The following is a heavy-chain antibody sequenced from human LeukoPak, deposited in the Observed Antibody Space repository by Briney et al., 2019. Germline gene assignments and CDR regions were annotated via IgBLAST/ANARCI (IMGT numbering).Heavy chain of an antibody. J-gene: IGHJ4*02. V-gene: IGHV3-23*01. Sequence: GGSLRLSCAASGFTFSSYAMSWVRQAPGKGLEWVSAITGSGGTTYYADSVKGRFTISRDNSKNTLYLQMNSLRAEDTAVYYCAKGTLWFGELVVFGGQGTLVTVSS. CDR3: AKGTLWFGELVVF. CDR2: ITGSGGTT. CDR1: GFTFSSYA. D-gene: IGHD3-10*01.